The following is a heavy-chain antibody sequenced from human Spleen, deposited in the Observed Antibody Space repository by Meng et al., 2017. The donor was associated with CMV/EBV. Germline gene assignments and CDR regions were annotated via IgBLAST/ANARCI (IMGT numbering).Heavy chain of an antibody. Sequence: QVQLQESGPGLVKPSETRSLTCTVTGDSINIGVYYWNWIRQLPAKGLEWIGCVHYSGSLHYNPSLGGRATISIDTSNNQLSLNLNSVTAADTAMYYCARGRDPYKVRLWGQGTLVTVSS. D-gene: IGHD5-24*01. CDR1: GDSINIGVYY. J-gene: IGHJ4*02. CDR2: VHYSGSL. V-gene: IGHV4-31*02. CDR3: ARGRDPYKVRL.